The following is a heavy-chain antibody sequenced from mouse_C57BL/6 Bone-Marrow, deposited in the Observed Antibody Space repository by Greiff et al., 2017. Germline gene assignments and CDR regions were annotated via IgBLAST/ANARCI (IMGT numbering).Heavy chain of an antibody. D-gene: IGHD1-1*01. CDR1: GYTFTSYW. CDR3: ARFPVVTTVVATDAMDY. V-gene: IGHV1-55*01. J-gene: IGHJ4*01. Sequence: QVHVKQPGAELVKPGASVKMSCKASGYTFTSYWITWVKQRPGQGLEWIGDIYPGSGSTNYNEKFKSKATLTVDTSSSTAYMQLSSLTSEDSAVYYCARFPVVTTVVATDAMDYWGQGTSVTVSS. CDR2: IYPGSGST.